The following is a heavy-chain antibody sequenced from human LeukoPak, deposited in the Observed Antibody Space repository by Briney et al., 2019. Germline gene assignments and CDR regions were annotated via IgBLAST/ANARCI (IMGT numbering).Heavy chain of an antibody. D-gene: IGHD3-10*01. J-gene: IGHJ3*02. V-gene: IGHV3-21*01. CDR2: TSSSSSYI. CDR3: ARLLWFGELLTGSAFDI. CDR1: GFTFSSYS. Sequence: GGSLRLSCAASGFTFSSYSMNWVRQAPGKGLEWVSSTSSSSSYIYYADSVKGRFTISRDNAKNSLHLQMNSLRAEDTAVYYCARLLWFGELLTGSAFDIWGQGTMVTVSS.